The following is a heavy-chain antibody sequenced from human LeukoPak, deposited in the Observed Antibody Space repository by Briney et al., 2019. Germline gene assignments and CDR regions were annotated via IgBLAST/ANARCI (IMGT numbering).Heavy chain of an antibody. CDR2: IIPILGIA. V-gene: IGHV1-69*04. CDR3: ARGWLAPGFDY. D-gene: IGHD6-19*01. Sequence: GASVKVSCKASGGTFSSYAISWVRQAPGQGLEWMGRIIPILGIANYAQKFQGRVTMTRDTSTSTVYMELSSLRSEDTAVYYCARGWLAPGFDYWGQGTLVTVSS. J-gene: IGHJ4*02. CDR1: GGTFSSYA.